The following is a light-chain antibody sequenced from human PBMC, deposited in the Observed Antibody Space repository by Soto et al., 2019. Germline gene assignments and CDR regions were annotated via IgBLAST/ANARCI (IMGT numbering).Light chain of an antibody. CDR3: CSYAGSSTWV. J-gene: IGLJ3*02. CDR2: EVS. V-gene: IGLV2-23*02. CDR1: SSDVGSYNL. Sequence: QSALTKPASVSGSPGQSITISCTGTSSDVGSYNLVSWYQQHPDKAPKLIIYEVSKWPSGVSSRFSASKSGNTASLTISGLQSEDEADYYCCSYAGSSTWVFGGGTKLTVL.